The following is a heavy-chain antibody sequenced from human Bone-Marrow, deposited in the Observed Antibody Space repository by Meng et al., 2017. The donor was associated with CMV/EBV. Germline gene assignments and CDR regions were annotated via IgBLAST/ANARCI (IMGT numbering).Heavy chain of an antibody. V-gene: IGHV4-59*01. D-gene: IGHD3-10*01. CDR3: ARGGVIDYFDY. J-gene: IGHJ4*02. Sequence: GSLRLSCTVSGGSISSYYWSWIRQPPGKGLEWIGYIYYSGSTNYNPSLKSRVTISVDTSKNQFSLKLSSVTAADTAVYYCARGGVIDYFDYWGQGTLVTVYS. CDR1: GGSISSYY. CDR2: IYYSGST.